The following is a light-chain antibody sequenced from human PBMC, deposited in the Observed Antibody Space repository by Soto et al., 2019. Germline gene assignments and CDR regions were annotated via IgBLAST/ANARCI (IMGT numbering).Light chain of an antibody. Sequence: EIVLTQSPATLSLSPGERATLSCRASQSVSSYLAWCQQKPGQAPRLLIYDASNRATGIPARFSGSGSGTEFTLTISSLQSEDFAVYYCQQYNDWPPKITFGQGTRLEI. CDR1: QSVSSY. J-gene: IGKJ5*01. CDR2: DAS. CDR3: QQYNDWPPKIT. V-gene: IGKV3-15*01.